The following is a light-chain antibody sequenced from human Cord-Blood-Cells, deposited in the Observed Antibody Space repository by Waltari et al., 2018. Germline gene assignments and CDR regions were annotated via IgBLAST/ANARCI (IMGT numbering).Light chain of an antibody. CDR2: GAS. CDR3: QQYGSSHRS. Sequence: EIVLTQSPGTLSLSPGERATLSCRASQSVSSSYLAWYQQKPGQAPRLLIYGASSRATGIPDRFSGSGSETDFTLTISRLEPEDFAVYYCQQYGSSHRSFGQGTKLEIK. J-gene: IGKJ2*03. V-gene: IGKV3-20*01. CDR1: QSVSSSY.